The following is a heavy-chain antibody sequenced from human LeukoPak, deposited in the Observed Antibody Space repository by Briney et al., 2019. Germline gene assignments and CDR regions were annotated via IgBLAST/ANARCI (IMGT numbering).Heavy chain of an antibody. CDR2: ISGSGGST. J-gene: IGHJ5*02. CDR3: AKDRAYYDFWSGYYQEGVNNWFDP. CDR1: GFTSSTYA. V-gene: IGHV3-23*01. D-gene: IGHD3-3*01. Sequence: GGSLRLSCAASGFTSSTYAMSWVRQAPGKGLEWVSAISGSGGSTYYADSVKGRFTISRDNSKNTLYLQMNSLRAEDTAVYYCAKDRAYYDFWSGYYQEGVNNWFDPWGQGTLVTVSS.